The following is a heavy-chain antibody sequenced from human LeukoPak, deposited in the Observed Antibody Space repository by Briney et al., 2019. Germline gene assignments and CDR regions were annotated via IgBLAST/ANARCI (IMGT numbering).Heavy chain of an antibody. CDR1: GFTFSSYA. D-gene: IGHD2-21*02. CDR3: AKDQVVTARKFCGMDV. J-gene: IGHJ6*02. V-gene: IGHV3-23*01. CDR2: ISGSGGST. Sequence: PGGSLRLSCAASGFTFSSYAMSWVRQAPGKGLEWVSAISGSGGSTYYADSVKGRFTISRDNSKNTLYLQMNSLRAEDTAVYYCAKDQVVTARKFCGMDVWGQGTTVTVSS.